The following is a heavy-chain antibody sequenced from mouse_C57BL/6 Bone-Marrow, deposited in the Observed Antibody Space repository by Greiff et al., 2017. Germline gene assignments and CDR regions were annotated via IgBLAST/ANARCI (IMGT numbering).Heavy chain of an antibody. Sequence: LQQPGAELVRPGSSVKLSCKASGYTFTSYWMDWVKQRPGQGLEWIGNIYPSDSETHYNQKFKDKATLTVDKSSSTAYMQLSSLTSEDSAVYYCANYYGSGGFAYWGQGTLVTVSA. CDR2: IYPSDSET. V-gene: IGHV1-61*01. D-gene: IGHD1-1*01. CDR3: ANYYGSGGFAY. CDR1: GYTFTSYW. J-gene: IGHJ3*01.